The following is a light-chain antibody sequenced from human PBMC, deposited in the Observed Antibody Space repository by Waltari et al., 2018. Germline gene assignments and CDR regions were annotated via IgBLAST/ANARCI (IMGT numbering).Light chain of an antibody. CDR2: DDN. J-gene: IGLJ3*02. Sequence: FMLTQPHSVSESPGKTVTISCTRSSGSIAGNDVQWYQQRPGRAPTTVIYDDNERPSGVPHRFSASIDRSSNSAFLSISGLTTEDEADYYCQSYDRNNLWVFGGGTKLTVL. CDR1: SGSIAGND. V-gene: IGLV6-57*03. CDR3: QSYDRNNLWV.